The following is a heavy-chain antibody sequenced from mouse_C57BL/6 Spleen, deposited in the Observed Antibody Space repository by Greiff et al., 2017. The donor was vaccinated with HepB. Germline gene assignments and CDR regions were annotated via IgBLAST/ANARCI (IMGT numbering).Heavy chain of an antibody. J-gene: IGHJ2*01. V-gene: IGHV1-50*01. CDR3: AANGGAQALDY. CDR2: IDPSDSYT. CDR1: GYTFTSYW. Sequence: QVQLQQPGAELVKPGASVKLSCKASGYTFTSYWMQWVKQRPGQGLEWIGEIDPSDSYTNYNQKFKGKATLTVDTSSSTAYMQLSSLTSEDSAVYYCAANGGAQALDYWGQGTTLTVSS. D-gene: IGHD3-2*02.